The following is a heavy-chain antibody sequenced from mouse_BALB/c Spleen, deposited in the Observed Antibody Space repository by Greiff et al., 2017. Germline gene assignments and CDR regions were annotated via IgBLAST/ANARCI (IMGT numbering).Heavy chain of an antibody. J-gene: IGHJ4*01. V-gene: IGHV5-6-5*01. Sequence: EVQVVESGGGLVKPGGSLKLSCAASGFTFSSYAMSWVRQTPEKRLEWVASISSGGSTYYPDSVKGRFTISRDNARNILYLQMSSLRSEDTAMYYCARQGPHYYAMDYWGQGTSVTVSS. CDR3: ARQGPHYYAMDY. CDR2: ISSGGST. CDR1: GFTFSSYA. D-gene: IGHD3-3*01.